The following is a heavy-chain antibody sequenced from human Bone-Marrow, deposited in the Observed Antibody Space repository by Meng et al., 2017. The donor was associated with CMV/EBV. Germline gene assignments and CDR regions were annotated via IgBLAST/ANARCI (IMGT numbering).Heavy chain of an antibody. CDR3: ARLSMSGMDV. Sequence: SETLSLTCTVSGGSISSSSYYWGWIRQPPGKGLEWIGSIYYSGSTYYNPSLKSRVTISVDTSKNQFSLKLSSVTAADTAVYYCARLSMSGMDVWGQGTTVTCSS. CDR2: IYYSGST. CDR1: GGSISSSSYY. V-gene: IGHV4-39*01. D-gene: IGHD2-21*01. J-gene: IGHJ6*01.